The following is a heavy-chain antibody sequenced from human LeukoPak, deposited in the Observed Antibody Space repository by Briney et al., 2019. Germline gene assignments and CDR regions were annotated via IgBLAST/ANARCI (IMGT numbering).Heavy chain of an antibody. J-gene: IGHJ1*01. Sequence: GGSLRLSCAASGFTVSSNYMSWVRQAPGKGLDWVSVIYSGGNTYYADSVKGRFTISRDNSKNTLYLQMNSLRAEDTAVYYCARSEGGYSYGPRAEYFQHWGQGTLVTVSS. CDR2: IYSGGNT. CDR3: ARSEGGYSYGPRAEYFQH. V-gene: IGHV3-53*01. CDR1: GFTVSSNY. D-gene: IGHD5-18*01.